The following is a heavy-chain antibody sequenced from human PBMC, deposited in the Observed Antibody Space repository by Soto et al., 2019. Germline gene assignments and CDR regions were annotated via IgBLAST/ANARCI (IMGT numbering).Heavy chain of an antibody. J-gene: IGHJ6*02. Sequence: GGSLRLSCAASGFTFSSYAMSWVRQAPGKGLEWVSAISGSGGSTYYADSVKGRFTISRDNSKNTLYLQMNSLRAEDTAVYYCANRTQLDYYYYGMDVWGQGTTVTVSS. CDR1: GFTFSSYA. D-gene: IGHD6-13*01. CDR3: ANRTQLDYYYYGMDV. CDR2: ISGSGGST. V-gene: IGHV3-23*01.